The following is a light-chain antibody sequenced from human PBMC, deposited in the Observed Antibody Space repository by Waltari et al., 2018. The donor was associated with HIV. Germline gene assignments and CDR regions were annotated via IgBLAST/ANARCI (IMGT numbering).Light chain of an antibody. Sequence: EIVMTQSPGTLSVSLGERATLSCRASQSITDHLAWYQQRPGQPPRLLIYAASSRASGIPARFSGSGSGTEFTLTISTLQSEDFATYICQQSFSSPTFGPGTKL. CDR3: QQSFSSPT. CDR2: AAS. V-gene: IGKV3D-15*01. J-gene: IGKJ3*01. CDR1: QSITDH.